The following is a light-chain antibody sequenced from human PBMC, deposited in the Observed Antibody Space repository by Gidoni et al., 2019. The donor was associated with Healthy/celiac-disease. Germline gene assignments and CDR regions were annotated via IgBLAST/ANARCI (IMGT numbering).Light chain of an antibody. CDR1: NIGSKS. J-gene: IGLJ2*01. CDR2: DDS. V-gene: IGLV3-21*02. CDR3: QVWDSSSDHPGV. Sequence: YVLTQPPSVSVAPGQTARITCGGNNIGSKSVHWYQQKPGQAPVLVVYDDSDRPSRNPERFSGSTSGNTATLTISRVESGDEADYYCQVWDSSSDHPGVFGGGTKLTVL.